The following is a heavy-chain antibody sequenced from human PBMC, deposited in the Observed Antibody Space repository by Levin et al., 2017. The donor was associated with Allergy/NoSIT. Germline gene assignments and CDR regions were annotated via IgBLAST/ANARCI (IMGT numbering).Heavy chain of an antibody. CDR2: IYSGGGT. J-gene: IGHJ4*02. CDR1: GFTVGNNY. Sequence: GASVKVSCAASGFTVGNNYVAWVRQAPGKGLDWISVIYSGGGTYYADSVKGRFTISRDKSKNTGYLQMNSLRVEDTAVYYCSSAPGFSDYWGQGTLVTVSS. CDR3: SSAPGFSDY. V-gene: IGHV3-66*01.